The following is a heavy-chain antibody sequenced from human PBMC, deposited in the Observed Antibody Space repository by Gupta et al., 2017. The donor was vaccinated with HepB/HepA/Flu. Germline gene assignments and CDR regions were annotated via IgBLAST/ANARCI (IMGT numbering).Heavy chain of an antibody. J-gene: IGHJ3*02. CDR2: ISGSGDNT. D-gene: IGHD3-22*01. Sequence: EVQVLESGGGLVQPGGSLRLSCAASGLTFNNYAMTWVRQAPGKGLEWVSSISGSGDNTFYADSVKGRFTISRDNSKNTLYLQMNSLRAGDTAVYYCAKTLHYDNSGYHPGGVFDIWGQGTMVTVSS. CDR1: GLTFNNYA. V-gene: IGHV3-23*01. CDR3: AKTLHYDNSGYHPGGVFDI.